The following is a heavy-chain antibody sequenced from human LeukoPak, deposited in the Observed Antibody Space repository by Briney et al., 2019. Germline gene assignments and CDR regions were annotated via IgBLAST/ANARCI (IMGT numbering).Heavy chain of an antibody. V-gene: IGHV3-30-3*01. J-gene: IGHJ4*02. CDR2: ISYEGSNK. CDR1: GFTFSSYA. D-gene: IGHD3-10*01. CDR3: AREVPYGSGSCDY. Sequence: AGGSLRLSCGASGFTFSSYAMHWVRQAPGKGLEGVAVISYEGSNKYYAVSVKGRFTISRDNSKNTLYLQMNSLRAEDAAVYYCAREVPYGSGSCDYWGQGTLVTVSS.